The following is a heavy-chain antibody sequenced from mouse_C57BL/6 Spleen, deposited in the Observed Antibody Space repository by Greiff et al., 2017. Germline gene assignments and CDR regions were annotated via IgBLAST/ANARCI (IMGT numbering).Heavy chain of an antibody. J-gene: IGHJ4*01. CDR1: GYTFTSYS. CDR2: INPSSGYT. CDR3: ARLLAYYAMDY. V-gene: IGHV1-4*01. Sequence: VQLLQSGAELARPGASVKMSCNASGYTFTSYSMHWVKQRPGQGLEWIGYINPSSGYTTYNQTFKDKATLTADKSSSTAYMQLSMLTSEDAEVDYCARLLAYYAMDYWGQGTSVTVSS. D-gene: IGHD1-1*01.